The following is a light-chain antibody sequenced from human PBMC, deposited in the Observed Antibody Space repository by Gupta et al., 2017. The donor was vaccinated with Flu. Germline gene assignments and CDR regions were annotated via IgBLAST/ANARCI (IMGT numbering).Light chain of an antibody. V-gene: IGKV1-39*01. CDR1: QSISSY. J-gene: IGKJ5*01. CDR2: AAS. Sequence: PSSLSASVGDRVTITVRASQSISSYLNWYQQKPGKAPKLLIYAASSFQSGVPSRFHRSGSGTDFTLTISRLQPEDFATYYFQQSYGTPLTFRQGARTGLK. CDR3: QQSYGTPLT.